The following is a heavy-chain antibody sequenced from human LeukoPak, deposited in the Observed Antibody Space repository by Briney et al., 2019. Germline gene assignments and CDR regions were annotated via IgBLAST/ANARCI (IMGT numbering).Heavy chain of an antibody. CDR3: ARGNGAMVRGVIITLLFDY. CDR1: GFTFSSYA. D-gene: IGHD3-10*01. Sequence: GGSLRLSCAASGFTFSSYAMHWVRQAPGKGLEWVAVISYDGSNKYYADSVKGRFTISRDNSKNMLYLRMNSLRAEDTAVYYCARGNGAMVRGVIITLLFDYWVQGTLVTVSS. V-gene: IGHV3-30*04. J-gene: IGHJ4*02. CDR2: ISYDGSNK.